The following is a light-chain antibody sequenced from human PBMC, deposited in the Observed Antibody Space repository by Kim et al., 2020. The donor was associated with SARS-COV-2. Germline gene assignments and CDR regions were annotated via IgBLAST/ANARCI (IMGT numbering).Light chain of an antibody. V-gene: IGKV3-20*01. CDR1: HSGTSNY. J-gene: IGKJ2*01. Sequence: LSPGERSTLSCRASHSGTSNYLAWYQHRPGRAPRLLIYGASSRATGIPDRFSGSGSGTDFTLTISRLEPEDFAVYYCQQYVSSPYTFGQGTKLEI. CDR2: GAS. CDR3: QQYVSSPYT.